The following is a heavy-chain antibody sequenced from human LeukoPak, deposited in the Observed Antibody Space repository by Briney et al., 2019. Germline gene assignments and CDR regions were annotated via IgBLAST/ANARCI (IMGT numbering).Heavy chain of an antibody. J-gene: IGHJ6*03. D-gene: IGHD2-2*02. V-gene: IGHV3-11*01. Sequence: KPGGSLRLSCAASGFTFSDYYMSWIRQAPGKGLEWVSYISSSGSTIYYADSVKGRFTISRDNVKNSLYLQMNSLRAEDTAVYYCAREFAVPAAILSYYYYYMDVWGKGTTVTVSS. CDR3: AREFAVPAAILSYYYYYMDV. CDR2: ISSSGSTI. CDR1: GFTFSDYY.